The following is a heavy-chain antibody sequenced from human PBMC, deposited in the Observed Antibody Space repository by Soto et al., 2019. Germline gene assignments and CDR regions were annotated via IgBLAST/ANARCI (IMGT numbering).Heavy chain of an antibody. V-gene: IGHV3-7*03. Sequence: GGSLRLSCAASGFTFSSYWMSWVRQAPGKGLEWVANIKQDGSEKYYVDSVKGRFTISRDNAKNSLYLQMNSLRAEDTAVYYCARWSLGGYYGFWSGSVPMDVWGQGTTVTVSS. CDR3: ARWSLGGYYGFWSGSVPMDV. J-gene: IGHJ6*02. D-gene: IGHD3-3*01. CDR1: GFTFSSYW. CDR2: IKQDGSEK.